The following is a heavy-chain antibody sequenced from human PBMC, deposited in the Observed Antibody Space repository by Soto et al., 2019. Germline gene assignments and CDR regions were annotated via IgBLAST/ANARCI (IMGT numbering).Heavy chain of an antibody. CDR2: IHHSGSF. J-gene: IGHJ5*02. CDR3: VRNDWYRFDP. V-gene: IGHV4-4*02. CDR1: GGSITSNW. D-gene: IGHD3-9*01. Sequence: QVQLQESGPGLVNPSGTLSLTCAVSGGSITSNWWSWVRQPPGKGLEWIGEIHHSGSFNYNPSLRSRVTISIDKSKIQLSLKRTSVTPADTAVHYCVRNDWYRFDPWGQGTLVTVSS.